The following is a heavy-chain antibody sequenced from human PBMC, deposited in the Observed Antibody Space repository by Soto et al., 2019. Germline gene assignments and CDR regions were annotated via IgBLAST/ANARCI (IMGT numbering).Heavy chain of an antibody. Sequence: QVQLVQSGAEVKKPGSSVKVSCKASGGIFSTYAISWLRQAPGQGLEWMGGIIPIFGTPNYAQRVQGRVTSTADESTTTPYMELSRLKSEDTAVYYCARDRDDYGSGNYYNRIDFWGQGTLVTVSS. CDR1: GGIFSTYA. CDR2: IIPIFGTP. V-gene: IGHV1-69*01. J-gene: IGHJ4*02. CDR3: ARDRDDYGSGNYYNRIDF. D-gene: IGHD3-10*01.